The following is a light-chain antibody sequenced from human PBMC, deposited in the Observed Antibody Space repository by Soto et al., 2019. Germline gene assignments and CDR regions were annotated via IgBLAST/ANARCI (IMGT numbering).Light chain of an antibody. V-gene: IGKV3-11*01. CDR3: QRRACWPYT. J-gene: IGKJ2*01. Sequence: EIVLTQSPDTLSLSPGEGATLSCRASHDDSVSLVWYRQRPGQSPRLLIHDASNRATATSARFSGGGSGMDFTITIGSLEHDESALYYCQRRACWPYTSGQGIKVEIK. CDR2: DAS. CDR1: HDDSVS.